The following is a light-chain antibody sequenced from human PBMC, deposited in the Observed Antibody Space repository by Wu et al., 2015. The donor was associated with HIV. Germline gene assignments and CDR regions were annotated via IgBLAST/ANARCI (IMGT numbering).Light chain of an antibody. V-gene: IGKV3D-15*01. CDR3: QHYTNWPPGLT. CDR2: AAS. Sequence: EIVMTQFPATLSLSPGETATLSCRASQSVNTYLAWYQQKPGQTPRLLIYAASTRAAGVPARVSGSGSGTDFTLTISGLQSEDAAFYYCQHYTNWPPGLTFGGGPDGGDQ. CDR1: QSVNTY. J-gene: IGKJ4*01.